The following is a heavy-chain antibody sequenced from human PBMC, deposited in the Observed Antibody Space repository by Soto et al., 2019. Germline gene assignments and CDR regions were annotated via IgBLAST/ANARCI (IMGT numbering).Heavy chain of an antibody. D-gene: IGHD2-15*01. CDR2: SIPILGSA. Sequence: QVQLVQSGTEVKKPGSSVAVSCQASAGTFNNHSLSWVRQAPGQGLEWMGRSIPILGSADYSQKFQGRLTLTVDKSTSTADMELSSLTSEDTALYYCVIDLGYFDFLGQGTLVTVSS. J-gene: IGHJ4*02. V-gene: IGHV1-69*02. CDR3: VIDLGYFDF. CDR1: AGTFNNHS.